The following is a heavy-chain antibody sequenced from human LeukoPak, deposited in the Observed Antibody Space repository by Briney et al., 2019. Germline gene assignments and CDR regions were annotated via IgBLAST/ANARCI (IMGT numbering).Heavy chain of an antibody. CDR2: ISTSGSRT. V-gene: IGHV3-23*01. J-gene: IGHJ4*02. D-gene: IGHD2-21*02. CDR1: GFTFSSYA. Sequence: GGSLRLSCAASGFTFSSYAMTWLRQAPGKGLEWVSTISTSGSRTYSTDSVQGRFTFSRDNFRSTLFLQMNSLRAEDTAVYYCAKCRSGSDADCYGFDYWGQGTLVTVSS. CDR3: AKCRSGSDADCYGFDY.